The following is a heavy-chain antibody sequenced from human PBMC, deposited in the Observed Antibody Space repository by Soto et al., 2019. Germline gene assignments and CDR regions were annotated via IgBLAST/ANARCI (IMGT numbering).Heavy chain of an antibody. V-gene: IGHV4-39*01. CDR1: GGSISSSSYY. CDR3: ARHPSQRHLRNYYYYMDV. CDR2: IYYSGST. Sequence: PSETLSLTCTVSGGSISSSSYYWGWIRQPPGKGLEWIGSIYYSGSTYYNPSLKSRVTISVDTSKNQFSLKLSSVTAADTAVYYCARHPSQRHLRNYYYYMDVWGKGTTVTVSS. D-gene: IGHD3-3*01. J-gene: IGHJ6*03.